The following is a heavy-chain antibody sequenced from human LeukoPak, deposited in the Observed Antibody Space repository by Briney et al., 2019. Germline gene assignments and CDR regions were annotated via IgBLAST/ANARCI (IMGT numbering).Heavy chain of an antibody. D-gene: IGHD4-17*01. CDR2: IRSKANSYAT. J-gene: IGHJ3*02. V-gene: IGHV3-73*01. CDR1: GFTFSGSA. Sequence: GGSLRLSCAASGFTFSGSAMHWVRQPSGKGLEWVGRIRSKANSYATAYAASVKGRFTISRDDSKNTASLQMNSLKTEDTAVYYCTRLALYGDYRDAFDIWGQGTMVTVSS. CDR3: TRLALYGDYRDAFDI.